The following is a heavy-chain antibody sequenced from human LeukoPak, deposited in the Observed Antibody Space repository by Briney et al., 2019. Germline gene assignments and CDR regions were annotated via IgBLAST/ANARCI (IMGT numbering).Heavy chain of an antibody. V-gene: IGHV3-7*01. CDR1: GFTFNTYR. J-gene: IGHJ6*03. CDR3: ARCEGCDDYFSGSPIYYFYMDV. D-gene: IGHD3-16*01. Sequence: GGSLRLSCAASGFTFNTYRMSWVRQAPGKGLEWVANIKQDGSEKYYVESVKGRFFISRDNAKNSQHLQMNSLRVEDTAVYYCARCEGCDDYFSGSPIYYFYMDVWGKGTTVTVSS. CDR2: IKQDGSEK.